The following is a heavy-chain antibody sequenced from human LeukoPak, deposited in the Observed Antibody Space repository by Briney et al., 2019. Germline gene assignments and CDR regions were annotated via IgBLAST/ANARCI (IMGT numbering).Heavy chain of an antibody. CDR3: ARAGRGGSITMVRGVRPFDY. Sequence: ASVKVSCKASGYTFTSYYMHWVRQAPGQGLEWMGIINPSGGSTSYAQKFQGRVTITADKSTSTAYMELSSLRSEDTAVYYCARAGRGGSITMVRGVRPFDYWGQGTLVTVSS. J-gene: IGHJ4*02. V-gene: IGHV1-46*01. CDR2: INPSGGST. D-gene: IGHD3-10*01. CDR1: GYTFTSYY.